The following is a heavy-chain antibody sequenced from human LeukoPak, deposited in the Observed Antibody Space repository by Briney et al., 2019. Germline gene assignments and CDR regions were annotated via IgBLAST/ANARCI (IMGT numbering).Heavy chain of an antibody. J-gene: IGHJ1*01. CDR2: IYYSGRT. CDR3: ARRRYYDGSGYLE. CDR1: GDSISRSDSY. D-gene: IGHD3-22*01. Sequence: PSETLSLTCSVSGDSISRSDSYWDWIRQPPGKGLQWIGTIYYSGRTYYSPSLKSRVTMSVDTSINQFSLNLRSVTAADTAVYYCARRRYYDGSGYLEWGQGTLLSVSS. V-gene: IGHV4-39*01.